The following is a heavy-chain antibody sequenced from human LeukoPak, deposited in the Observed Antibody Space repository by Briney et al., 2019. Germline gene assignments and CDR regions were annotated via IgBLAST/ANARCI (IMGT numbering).Heavy chain of an antibody. CDR3: ARVTVSGWYTALDY. CDR1: GFTFNNYW. Sequence: SGGSLRLSCEASGFTFNNYWMHWVRQVPGEGLVWVSHINSDGSSTSYADSVKGRFTVSRDNAKNTPYLLMSNLRAEDTAVYYCARVTVSGWYTALDYWGQGTLVSVSS. D-gene: IGHD6-19*01. J-gene: IGHJ4*02. CDR2: INSDGSST. V-gene: IGHV3-74*01.